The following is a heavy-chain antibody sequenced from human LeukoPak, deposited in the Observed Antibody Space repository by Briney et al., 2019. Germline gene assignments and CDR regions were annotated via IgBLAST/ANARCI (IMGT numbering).Heavy chain of an antibody. CDR3: ATPLGATLDY. D-gene: IGHD1-26*01. CDR2: ISSGGDYT. CDR1: GFTFNNYA. Sequence: GGSLRLSCAASGFTFNNYAMSWVRQAPGRGLEWVSAISSGGDYTNSADSVKGRFTISRDNSKNTLYLQMNSLRAEDTAVYYCATPLGATLDYWGQGTLVTVSS. J-gene: IGHJ4*02. V-gene: IGHV3-23*01.